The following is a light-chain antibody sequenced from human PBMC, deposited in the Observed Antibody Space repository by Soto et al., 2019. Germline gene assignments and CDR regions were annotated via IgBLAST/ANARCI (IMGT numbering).Light chain of an antibody. J-gene: IGLJ2*01. Sequence: QLVLTQPPSVSGAQGHRVTISCTGSSSNIGAGYDVHWYQQLPGTAPKLLIYGNSNRPSGVPDRFSGSKSGTSASLAITGLQAEDEADYYCQSYDSSLSGVVFGGGTKVTVL. V-gene: IGLV1-40*01. CDR2: GNS. CDR3: QSYDSSLSGVV. CDR1: SSNIGAGYD.